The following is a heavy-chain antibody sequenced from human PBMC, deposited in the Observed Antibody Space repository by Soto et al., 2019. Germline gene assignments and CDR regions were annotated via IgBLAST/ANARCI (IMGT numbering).Heavy chain of an antibody. Sequence: SETLSLTCAFSCYSIIRGYYWGWIRQPPGKGLEWIGSFYYSGGTSYNPSLRSRVTISVDTSRNQLSLQLSSVTAADTAVYYCGGDYGSIKNYFDYWGQGTLVTVSS. V-gene: IGHV4-38-2*01. CDR2: FYYSGGT. J-gene: IGHJ4*02. CDR1: CYSIIRGYY. D-gene: IGHD4-17*01. CDR3: GGDYGSIKNYFDY.